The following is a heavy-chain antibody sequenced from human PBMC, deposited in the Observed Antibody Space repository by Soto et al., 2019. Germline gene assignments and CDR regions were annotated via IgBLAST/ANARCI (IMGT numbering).Heavy chain of an antibody. V-gene: IGHV1-69*01. CDR1: GGTFSSYA. CDR2: IIPIFGTA. J-gene: IGHJ6*02. CDR3: ARIGGSVAEYYYYYGMDV. D-gene: IGHD3-10*01. Sequence: QVQLVQSGAEVKKPGSSVKVSCKASGGTFSSYAISWVRQAPGQGLEWMGGIIPIFGTANYAQKFQGRVTITADESTRTAYMELSSLRSEDTAVYYCARIGGSVAEYYYYYGMDVWGQGTTVTVSS.